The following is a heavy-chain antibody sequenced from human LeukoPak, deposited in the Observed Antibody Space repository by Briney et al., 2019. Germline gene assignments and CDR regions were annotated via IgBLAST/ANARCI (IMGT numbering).Heavy chain of an antibody. V-gene: IGHV4-34*01. J-gene: IGHJ4*02. Sequence: TASETLSLTCVVSGESLTDFSWSWLRQPPGKGLEWIGDFNHGGSTKFNPSLKSRVTMSGDISKNQFSLKLSSVTAADTAVYYCARLRAYCSESTCYGSLLDYWGQGTLVTVSS. CDR2: FNHGGST. D-gene: IGHD2-15*01. CDR1: GESLTDFS. CDR3: ARLRAYCSESTCYGSLLDY.